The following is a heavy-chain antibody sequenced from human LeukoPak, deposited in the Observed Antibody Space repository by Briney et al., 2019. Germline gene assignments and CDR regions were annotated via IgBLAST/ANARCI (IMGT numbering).Heavy chain of an antibody. Sequence: GGSLRLSCAASEFTFSTYGMHWVRQAPGKGLEWVAVISYDGSNKYYADSVKGRFTISRDNSKNTLYLQLNSLRAEDTAVYYCAKDLYGDYDFGCWGQGTLVTVSS. CDR3: AKDLYGDYDFGC. CDR1: EFTFSTYG. V-gene: IGHV3-30*18. CDR2: ISYDGSNK. J-gene: IGHJ4*02. D-gene: IGHD4-17*01.